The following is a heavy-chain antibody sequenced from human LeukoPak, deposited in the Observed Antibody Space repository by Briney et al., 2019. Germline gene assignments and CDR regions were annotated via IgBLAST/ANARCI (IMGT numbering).Heavy chain of an antibody. Sequence: GGSLRLSCAASGFTFSSYGMHWVRQASGKGLEWVAVISYDGSNKYYADSVKGRFTISRDNSKNTLYLQMNSLRAEDTAVYYCAKGHAFDIWGQGTMVTVSS. CDR3: AKGHAFDI. CDR1: GFTFSSYG. CDR2: ISYDGSNK. J-gene: IGHJ3*02. V-gene: IGHV3-30*18.